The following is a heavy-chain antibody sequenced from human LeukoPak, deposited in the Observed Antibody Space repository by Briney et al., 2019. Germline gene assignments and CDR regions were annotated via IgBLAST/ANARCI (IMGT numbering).Heavy chain of an antibody. J-gene: IGHJ6*03. CDR1: GGTFSSYA. V-gene: IGHV1-69*06. CDR2: IIPIFGTA. D-gene: IGHD1-26*01. Sequence: SVKVSCKASGGTFSSYAISWVRQAPGQGLEWMGGIIPIFGTANYAQKFQGRVTITADKSTSTAYMELSSLRSEDTAVYYCARRGGSSVGYYYYMDVWGKGTTVAISS. CDR3: ARRGGSSVGYYYYMDV.